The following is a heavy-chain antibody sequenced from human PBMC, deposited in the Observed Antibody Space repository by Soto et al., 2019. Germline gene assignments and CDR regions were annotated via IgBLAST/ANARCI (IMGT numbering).Heavy chain of an antibody. V-gene: IGHV1-18*04. CDR2: ISVDKHNT. CDR1: GYTSTTFG. Sequence: GPGKVSCKASGYTSTTFGISWVQQAPGQELEWLGWISVDKHNTVYAQKFQGRVTMTTDTSTSTVYMEVRSLRSDDTAIYYSTQXIGEPGNARGYYCGMDVWGQGTTVTVSS. CDR3: TQXIGEPGNARGYYCGMDV. J-gene: IGHJ6*01. D-gene: IGHD1-1*01.